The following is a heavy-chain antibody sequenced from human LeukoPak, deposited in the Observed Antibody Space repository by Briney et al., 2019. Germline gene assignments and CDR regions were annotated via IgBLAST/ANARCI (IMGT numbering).Heavy chain of an antibody. CDR2: INSNGDEI. D-gene: IGHD6-13*01. CDR1: GFTFSTYA. Sequence: GGSLRLSCAASGFTFSTYAMTWVRQAPGKGLEWVSGINSNGDEIYYADSVRGRFTISRDNSNNALYLQMNSLRAEDTAVYFCARWRTSNWSEFDYWGQGTLVTVSS. V-gene: IGHV3-23*01. CDR3: ARWRTSNWSEFDY. J-gene: IGHJ4*02.